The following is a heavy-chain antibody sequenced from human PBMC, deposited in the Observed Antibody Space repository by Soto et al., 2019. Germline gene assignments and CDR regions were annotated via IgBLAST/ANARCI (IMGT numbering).Heavy chain of an antibody. CDR1: GFTVSGID. V-gene: IGHV3-53*01. Sequence: GGSLRLSCAVSGFTVSGIDLSWVRQAPGLGLEWGSLVYSGDSTFYAESVRGRFTISRDSSRNTVHLQMSSLRREDTAVYYCARVEPTSWYFDLWGRGTPVTVSS. CDR2: VYSGDST. J-gene: IGHJ2*01. D-gene: IGHD1-26*01. CDR3: ARVEPTSWYFDL.